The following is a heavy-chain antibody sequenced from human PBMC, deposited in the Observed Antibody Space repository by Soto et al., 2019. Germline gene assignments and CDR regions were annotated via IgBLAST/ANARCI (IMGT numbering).Heavy chain of an antibody. Sequence: SETLSLTCAVYGGSFSGYYLSWIRQPPGKGLEWIGEINHSGSTNYNPSLKSRVTISVDTSKNQFSLKLSSVTAADTAVYYCARGFLWLRRFDYWGQGTLVTVSS. D-gene: IGHD5-12*01. CDR2: INHSGST. CDR1: GGSFSGYY. V-gene: IGHV4-34*01. CDR3: ARGFLWLRRFDY. J-gene: IGHJ4*02.